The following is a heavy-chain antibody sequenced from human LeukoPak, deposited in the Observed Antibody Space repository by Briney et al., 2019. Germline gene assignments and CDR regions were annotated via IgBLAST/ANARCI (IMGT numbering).Heavy chain of an antibody. Sequence: ASVKVSCKASGYTFTSYYLHWVRQAPGQGLEWMGIVNPNGGSTKYAQKFQGRVTMTRDMSTSTVYMELSSLRSEDTAVYYCARYCSGGSCYLSDGIDYWGQGTLVTVSS. CDR1: GYTFTSYY. J-gene: IGHJ4*02. V-gene: IGHV1-46*01. CDR3: ARYCSGGSCYLSDGIDY. CDR2: VNPNGGST. D-gene: IGHD2-15*01.